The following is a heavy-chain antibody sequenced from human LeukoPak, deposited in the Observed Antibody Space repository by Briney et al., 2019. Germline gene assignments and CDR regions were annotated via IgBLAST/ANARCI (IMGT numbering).Heavy chain of an antibody. Sequence: GGSLRLSCAASGIIITSYWMSWVRQTPGQGLEWVANIKQDGSEKNYVDSVKGRFTIFRDNARNSLYLQMNSLRAEDTAVYYCASHSYGYNHWGQGTLVIVSS. D-gene: IGHD3-16*01. CDR1: GIIITSYW. CDR2: IKQDGSEK. CDR3: ASHSYGYNH. V-gene: IGHV3-7*01. J-gene: IGHJ5*02.